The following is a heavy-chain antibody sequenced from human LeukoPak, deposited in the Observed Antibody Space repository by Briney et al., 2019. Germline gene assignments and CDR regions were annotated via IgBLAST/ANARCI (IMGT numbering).Heavy chain of an antibody. D-gene: IGHD3-22*01. CDR2: INSNSGGT. CDR1: GYNFIDYY. J-gene: IGHJ4*02. V-gene: IGHV1-2*02. Sequence: ASVNVSCKASGYNFIDYYIHWVRQAPGQGLEWMGGINSNSGGTNYAQKFQGRVTMTRDTSISTAHMELSWLRSDDTAVYYCARDLRGYYYDSSGCFDYWGQGTLVTVSS. CDR3: ARDLRGYYYDSSGCFDY.